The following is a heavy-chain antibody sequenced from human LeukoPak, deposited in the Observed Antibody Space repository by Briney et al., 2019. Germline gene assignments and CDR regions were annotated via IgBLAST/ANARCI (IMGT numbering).Heavy chain of an antibody. CDR3: AKDPYQTYRETGSARPDY. CDR1: GFTFSSYA. CDR2: IIGSGDST. D-gene: IGHD3-10*01. V-gene: IGHV3-23*01. J-gene: IGHJ4*02. Sequence: GGSLRLSCAASGFTFSSYAMSWVRQAPGKGLEWVSVIIGSGDSTYYADSVKGRFTISRDNSKNTLHLQMNSLRAEDTAVYYCAKDPYQTYRETGSARPDYWGQGTLVTVSS.